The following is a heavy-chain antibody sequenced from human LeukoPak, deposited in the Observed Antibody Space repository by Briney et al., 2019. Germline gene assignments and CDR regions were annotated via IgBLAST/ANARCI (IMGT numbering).Heavy chain of an antibody. V-gene: IGHV1-2*02. J-gene: IGHJ4*02. CDR1: GYTFTGYY. D-gene: IGHD3-22*01. Sequence: ASVKVSCKASGYTFTGYYMHWVRQAPGQGLEWMGWINPNSGGTNYAQKFQGRVTMTRDTSISTAYMELSRLRSDDTAVYYCARDMYYYDSSSYYYFDYWGQGTLVTVSS. CDR2: INPNSGGT. CDR3: ARDMYYYDSSSYYYFDY.